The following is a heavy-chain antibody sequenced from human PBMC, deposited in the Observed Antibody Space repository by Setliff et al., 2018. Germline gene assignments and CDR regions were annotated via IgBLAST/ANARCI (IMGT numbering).Heavy chain of an antibody. CDR2: ISHSGST. CDR3: AGGRRYDYGWDFDY. V-gene: IGHV4-38-2*02. D-gene: IGHD4-17*01. J-gene: IGHJ4*02. CDR1: GYSISSGHY. Sequence: SETLSLTCTVSGYSISSGHYWGWIRQPPGKGLEWIGSISHSGSTFYNPSLRSRVTISLDTSKNQFSPKLTSVTAADTAVYYCAGGRRYDYGWDFDYWGQGTLVTVSS.